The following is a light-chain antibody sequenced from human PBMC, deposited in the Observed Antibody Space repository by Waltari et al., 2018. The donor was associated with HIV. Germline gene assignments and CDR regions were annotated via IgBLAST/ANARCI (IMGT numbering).Light chain of an antibody. CDR1: SGINVDTYR. J-gene: IGLJ3*02. CDR3: VIWHSSAWV. Sequence: QAVLTQPASLSASPGTSASLTCSLRSGINVDTYRLYWYQQKPGSPPQSLLKYKSDPDRQQGSVVTSRFSGSKDVSANAGIFLISGLQSEDEADYYCVIWHSSAWVFGGGTKLTVL. CDR2: YKSDPDR. V-gene: IGLV5-45*01.